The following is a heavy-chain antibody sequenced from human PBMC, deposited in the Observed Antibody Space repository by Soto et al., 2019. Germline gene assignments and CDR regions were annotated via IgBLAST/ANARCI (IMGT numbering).Heavy chain of an antibody. D-gene: IGHD2-15*01. V-gene: IGHV4-30-4*01. CDR1: GGSISSGDYY. CDR3: ARGRYCLTGRCFPNWFDS. Sequence: SETLSLTCTVSGGSISSGDYYWSWIRQPPGKGLEWIGYIYYSGSTYYNPSLKSRVTISVDTSKNQFSLKLSSVTAADTAVYYCARGRYCLTGRCFPNWFDSWGQGTLVTVSS. CDR2: IYYSGST. J-gene: IGHJ5*01.